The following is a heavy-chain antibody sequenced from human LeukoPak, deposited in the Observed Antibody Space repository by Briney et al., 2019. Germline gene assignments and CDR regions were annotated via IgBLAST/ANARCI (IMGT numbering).Heavy chain of an antibody. Sequence: GASVKVSCKVSGYTLTELSMHWVRQAPGKGLEWMGGFDPEDGETICAQKFQGRVTMTEDTSTDTAYMELSSLRSEDTAVYYCATRPIYDSSGYYYYFDYWGQGTLVTVSS. J-gene: IGHJ4*02. D-gene: IGHD3-22*01. CDR3: ATRPIYDSSGYYYYFDY. CDR1: GYTLTELS. V-gene: IGHV1-24*01. CDR2: FDPEDGET.